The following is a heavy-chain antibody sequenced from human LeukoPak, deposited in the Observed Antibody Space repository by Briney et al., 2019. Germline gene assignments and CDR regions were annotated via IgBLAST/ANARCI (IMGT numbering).Heavy chain of an antibody. CDR2: ISSSGSTI. CDR1: GFXFSSYE. CDR3: ARLGQQLVEGAFDY. V-gene: IGHV3-48*03. J-gene: IGHJ4*02. D-gene: IGHD6-13*01. Sequence: PGGSLRLSCAASGFXFSSYEMNWVRQAPGKGLEWVSYISSSGSTIYYADSVKGRFTISRDNAKNSLYLQMNSLRAEDTAVYYCARLGQQLVEGAFDYWGQGTLVTVSS.